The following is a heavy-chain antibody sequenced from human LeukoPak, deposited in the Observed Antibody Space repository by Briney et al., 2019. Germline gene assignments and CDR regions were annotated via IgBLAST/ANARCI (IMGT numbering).Heavy chain of an antibody. CDR1: GYTFTRYY. CDR3: ARDPAVKYYFDY. CDR2: INPNSGGT. Sequence: GASVKVSCKASGYTFTRYYMHWVRQAPRQGLEWMGWINPNSGGTNYAQKFQGRVTMTRDTSISTAYMELSRLRADDTAVYYCARDPAVKYYFDYWGQGTLVTVSS. J-gene: IGHJ4*02. V-gene: IGHV1-2*02.